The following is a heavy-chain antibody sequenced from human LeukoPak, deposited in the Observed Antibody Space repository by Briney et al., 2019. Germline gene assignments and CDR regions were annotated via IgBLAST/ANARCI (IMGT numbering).Heavy chain of an antibody. CDR1: GLTFSSYW. D-gene: IGHD2-21*02. CDR3: ARDLVTRVDV. J-gene: IGHJ6*04. V-gene: IGHV3-7*01. CDR2: IQQDGSEK. Sequence: WGSLRLSCAASGLTFSSYWMSWVRQAPGKGLEWVANIQQDGSEKYYVDSVKGRFSISRDNAKNSLYLQLNSLRAEDTAVYYCARDLVTRVDVWGKGTTVTVSS.